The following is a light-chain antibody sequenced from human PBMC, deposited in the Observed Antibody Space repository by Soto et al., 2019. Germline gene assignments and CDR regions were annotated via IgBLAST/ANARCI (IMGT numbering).Light chain of an antibody. CDR3: QQYGTSPVT. CDR2: VAS. CDR1: QSVSSSS. V-gene: IGKV3-20*01. Sequence: EIVLTQSPGTLSLSPGERATLSCRASQSVSSSSLAWYQQRPGLAPKLLIYVASSRATGIPDRFSGSGSGTDFILTISRLEPEDFAVYYCQQYGTSPVTFGQGTKV. J-gene: IGKJ1*01.